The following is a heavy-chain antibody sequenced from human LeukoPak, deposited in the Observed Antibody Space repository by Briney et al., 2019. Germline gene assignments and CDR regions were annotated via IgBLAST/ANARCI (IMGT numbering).Heavy chain of an antibody. CDR3: ARDYVDDIPMIKDY. D-gene: IGHD2-8*01. CDR2: IKQDGSEK. J-gene: IGHJ4*02. Sequence: GSLRLSCAASGFTFSSYWMSWVRQAPGKGLEWVANIKQDGSEKYYVDSVKGRFTISRDNAKNSPYLQMNSLRAEDTAVYYCARDYVDDIPMIKDYWGQGTLVTVSS. V-gene: IGHV3-7*01. CDR1: GFTFSSYW.